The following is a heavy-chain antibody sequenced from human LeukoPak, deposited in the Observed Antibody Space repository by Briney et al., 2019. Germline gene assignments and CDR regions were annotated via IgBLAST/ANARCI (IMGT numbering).Heavy chain of an antibody. CDR1: GFTFSSSG. CDR2: IWYDGSNK. CDR3: ARDRGPYSGYDPSDY. D-gene: IGHD5-12*01. J-gene: IGHJ4*02. V-gene: IGHV3-33*01. Sequence: GGSLRLSCAASGFTFSSSGMHWVRQAPGKGLEWVAVIWYDGSNKYYADSVKGRFTISRDNSKNTLYLQMNSLRAEDTAVYYCARDRGPYSGYDPSDYWGQGTLVTVSS.